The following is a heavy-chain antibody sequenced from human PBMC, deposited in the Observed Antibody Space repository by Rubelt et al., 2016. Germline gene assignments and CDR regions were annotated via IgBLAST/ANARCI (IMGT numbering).Heavy chain of an antibody. D-gene: IGHD3-10*01. CDR1: GGSISSYY. CDR2: IYYSGST. J-gene: IGHJ4*02. CDR3: ARGLGFGELLLDY. Sequence: QVQLQESGLGLVKPSETLSLTCTVSGGSISSYYWSWIRQPPGKGLEWIGYIYYSGSTNYNPSLKSRVTISVYTSKNRFSLKLSSVTAADTAVYYCARGLGFGELLLDYWGQGTLVTVSS. V-gene: IGHV4-59*01.